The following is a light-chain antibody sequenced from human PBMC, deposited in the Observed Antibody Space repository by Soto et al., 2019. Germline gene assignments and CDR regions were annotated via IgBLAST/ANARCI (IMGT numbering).Light chain of an antibody. V-gene: IGLV1-44*01. CDR3: SSWDDSLNGVV. Sequence: QSVLTQPPSASGTPGQSVTISCSGSNSNIGSKAVNWYQQVPGTAPQLLIYGDNQRPSGVFDRFSGSKSGTSASLAISGLQSEDAADYYCSSWDDSLNGVVFGGGTKLTVL. J-gene: IGLJ2*01. CDR1: NSNIGSKA. CDR2: GDN.